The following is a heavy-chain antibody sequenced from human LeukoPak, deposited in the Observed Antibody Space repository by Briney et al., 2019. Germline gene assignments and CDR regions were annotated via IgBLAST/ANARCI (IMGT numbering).Heavy chain of an antibody. V-gene: IGHV4-39*07. D-gene: IGHD3-9*01. J-gene: IGHJ5*02. Sequence: SETLSLTCTVSGGSISSSSYYWGWIRQPPGKGLEWIGSIYYSGSTYYNPSLKSRVTISVDTSKNQFSLKLSSVTAADTAVYYCARELGVNYDILTGYYMNNWFDPWGQGTLVTVSS. CDR2: IYYSGST. CDR1: GGSISSSSYY. CDR3: ARELGVNYDILTGYYMNNWFDP.